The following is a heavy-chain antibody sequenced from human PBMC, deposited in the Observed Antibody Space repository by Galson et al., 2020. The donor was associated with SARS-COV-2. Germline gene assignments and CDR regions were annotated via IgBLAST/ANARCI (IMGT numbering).Heavy chain of an antibody. V-gene: IGHV4-34*01. CDR3: ARFRGVRSYFAL. CDR2: INDYGTT. CDR1: VDSFSGYY. D-gene: IGHD3-10*01. Sequence: SQASETLSLTCAVYVDSFSGYYWSWVRQSPGRGLEWIAEINDYGTTNYKPSLKERVTISVDTPKNQFSLEMRAVTAAGPAVYYCARFRGVRSYFALWHPGTLVTVSS. J-gene: IGHJ5*02.